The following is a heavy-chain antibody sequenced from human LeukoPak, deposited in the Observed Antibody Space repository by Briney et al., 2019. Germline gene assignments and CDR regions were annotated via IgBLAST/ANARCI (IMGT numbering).Heavy chain of an antibody. J-gene: IGHJ4*02. Sequence: GGSLRLSFAASGFTFSSYWMSWVRQAPGKGLEWLAVISNDGTIQYYADSVKGRFTISRDNSRNIMNLQTDSLRPEDTALYYCARAMVRGVIPYWGQGTLVTVSS. CDR2: ISNDGTIQ. D-gene: IGHD3-10*01. CDR1: GFTFSSYW. V-gene: IGHV3-30*03. CDR3: ARAMVRGVIPY.